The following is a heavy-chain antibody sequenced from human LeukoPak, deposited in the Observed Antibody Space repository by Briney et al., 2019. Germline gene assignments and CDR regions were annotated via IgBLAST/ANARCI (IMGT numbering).Heavy chain of an antibody. D-gene: IGHD1-26*01. CDR2: IYYSGST. V-gene: IGHV4-59*01. Sequence: SENLSLTCTVTGGSISSYYWSWIRQPPGKGLEWIGYIYYSGSTNYNPSLKSRVTISVDTSKNQFSLKLSSVTAADTAVYYCARGGYSGSHFDYWGQGTLVTVSS. CDR3: ARGGYSGSHFDY. J-gene: IGHJ4*02. CDR1: GGSISSYY.